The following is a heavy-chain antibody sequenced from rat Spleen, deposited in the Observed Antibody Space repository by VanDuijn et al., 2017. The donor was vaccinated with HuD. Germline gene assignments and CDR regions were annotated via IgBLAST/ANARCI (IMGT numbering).Heavy chain of an antibody. V-gene: IGHV2-13*01. Sequence: VQLKESGPGLVQPSQTLSLTCTVSGFSLSNYGVLWVRQPPGKGLEWMGVIWGNGSPNYNSALKSRMSISRDTPKSQVYLKMNSLQTDDTGTYYCTIHPRYWGQGVMVTVSS. D-gene: IGHD3-1*01. CDR3: TIHPRY. CDR2: IWGNGSP. CDR1: GFSLSNYG. J-gene: IGHJ2*01.